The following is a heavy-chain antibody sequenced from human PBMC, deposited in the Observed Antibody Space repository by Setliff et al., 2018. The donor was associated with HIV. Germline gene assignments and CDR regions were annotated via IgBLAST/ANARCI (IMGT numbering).Heavy chain of an antibody. V-gene: IGHV2-26*01. D-gene: IGHD3-10*01. J-gene: IGHJ4*02. CDR1: GFSLSSALMG. CDR3: ARTYGSASKLDY. CDR2: IFSNDEK. Sequence: SGPTLVNPTETLTLTCTVSGFSLSSALMGVTWIRQPPGKALEWLAHIFSNDEKAYSTSLKTRLTISKDTSKNQVVLTMTNMGPLDTATYFCARTYGSASKLDYWGPGTLVTVSS.